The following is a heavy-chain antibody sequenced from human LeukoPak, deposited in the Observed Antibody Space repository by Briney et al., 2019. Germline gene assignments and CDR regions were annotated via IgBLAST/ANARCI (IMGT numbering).Heavy chain of an antibody. V-gene: IGHV1-69*13. CDR1: GGTFSSYA. J-gene: IGHJ5*02. Sequence: SVKVSCKASGGTFSSYAITWVRQAPGQGLEWMGGIIPIFGTANYTQKFQGRVTITADESTSTAYMELSSLRSEDTAVYYCAREQRGLTEAWGQGTLVTVSS. CDR3: AREQRGLTEA. CDR2: IIPIFGTA. D-gene: IGHD3-16*01.